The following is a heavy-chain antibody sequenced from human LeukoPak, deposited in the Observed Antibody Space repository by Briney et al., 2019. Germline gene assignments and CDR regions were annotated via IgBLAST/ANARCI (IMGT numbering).Heavy chain of an antibody. CDR3: AELGITMIGGV. J-gene: IGHJ6*04. CDR2: ISSSGSTI. D-gene: IGHD3-10*02. CDR1: GFTFSSYG. Sequence: GGSLRLSCGASGFTFSSYGMSWVRQAPGKGLEWVSYISSSGSTIYYADSVKGRFTISRDNAKNSLYLQMNSLRAEDTAVYYCAELGITMIGGVWGKGTTVTISS. V-gene: IGHV3-48*04.